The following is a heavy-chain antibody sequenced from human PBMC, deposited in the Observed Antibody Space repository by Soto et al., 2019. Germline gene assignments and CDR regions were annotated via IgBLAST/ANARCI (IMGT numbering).Heavy chain of an antibody. D-gene: IGHD1-26*01. CDR3: AVGPWLLDF. Sequence: EVQLLESGGGLMQPGGSLRLSCAVSGFTVSSNFVSWVRQAPGKGLECVSLIYSRGDTYYADSVKGRFTISRDNSQNTLYLQMNSLRAYDTAVYYCAVGPWLLDFWGQGTLVTVSS. V-gene: IGHV3-53*02. J-gene: IGHJ4*02. CDR2: IYSRGDT. CDR1: GFTVSSNF.